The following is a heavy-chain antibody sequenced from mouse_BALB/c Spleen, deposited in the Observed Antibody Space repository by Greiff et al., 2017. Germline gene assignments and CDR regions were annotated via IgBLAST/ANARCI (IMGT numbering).Heavy chain of an antibody. V-gene: IGHV2-9*02. Sequence: VKVVESGPGLVAPSQSLSITCTVSGFSLTSYGVHWVRQPPGKGLEWLGVIWAGGSTNYNSALMSRLSISKDNSKSQVFLKMNSLQTDDTAMYYCARVPYYGNNAAWFAYWGQGTLVTVSA. J-gene: IGHJ3*01. CDR1: GFSLTSYG. D-gene: IGHD2-10*01. CDR2: IWAGGST. CDR3: ARVPYYGNNAAWFAY.